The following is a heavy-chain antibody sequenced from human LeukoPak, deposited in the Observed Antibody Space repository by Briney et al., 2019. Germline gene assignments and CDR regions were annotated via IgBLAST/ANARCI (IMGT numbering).Heavy chain of an antibody. CDR3: AIGTMVRGVRAGWFDP. D-gene: IGHD3-10*01. J-gene: IGHJ5*02. Sequence: SETLSLTCTVSGGSISSSSYYWGWIRQPPGKGLEWIGSIYYSGSTYYNPSLKSRVTISVDTSKNQFSLKLSSVTAADTAVYYCAIGTMVRGVRAGWFDPWGQGTLVTVSS. CDR1: GGSISSSSYY. V-gene: IGHV4-39*07. CDR2: IYYSGST.